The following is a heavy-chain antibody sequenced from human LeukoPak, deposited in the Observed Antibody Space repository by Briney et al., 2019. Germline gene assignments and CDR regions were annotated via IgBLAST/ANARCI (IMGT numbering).Heavy chain of an antibody. D-gene: IGHD4-23*01. CDR1: GGSISSYY. Sequence: SETLSLTCTVSGGSISSYYWSWIRQPPGKGLEWIGYIYYSGSTNYNPSLKVRVTISVDTSKNQFSLKLSSVTAADTAVYYCARSGDRTTVVTPEFDFQHWGQGTLVTVSS. J-gene: IGHJ1*01. V-gene: IGHV4-59*08. CDR3: ARSGDRTTVVTPEFDFQH. CDR2: IYYSGST.